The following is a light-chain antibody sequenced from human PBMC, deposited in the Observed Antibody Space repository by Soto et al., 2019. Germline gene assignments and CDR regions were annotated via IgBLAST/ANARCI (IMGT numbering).Light chain of an antibody. V-gene: IGLV2-8*01. CDR3: VSFAGGTYV. J-gene: IGLJ1*01. CDR1: SSDVGAYIF. CDR2: DVN. Sequence: VLTQPPSASGSPGQSVTISCTGTSSDVGAYIFVSWYQQHPGKAPKLMVYDVNRRPPGVPDRFFGSKSGNTASLTVSGLQAEDEADYYCVSFAGGTYVFGTGTKVTVL.